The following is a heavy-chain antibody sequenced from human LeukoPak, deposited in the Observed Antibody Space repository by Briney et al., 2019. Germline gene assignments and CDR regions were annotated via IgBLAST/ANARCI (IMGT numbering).Heavy chain of an antibody. V-gene: IGHV1-69*05. D-gene: IGHD5-18*01. CDR1: GGTFSSYA. CDR3: ARDWLPDTAMRLPGAFDI. CDR2: LIPIFATA. Sequence: GASVKLSCKASGGTFSSYAISWVRQAPGQGLGWMGGLIPIFATANDAQKFQGRVTITTEESTSTAYMELSSLRSEDTGVYYCARDWLPDTAMRLPGAFDIWGQGTMVTVSS. J-gene: IGHJ3*02.